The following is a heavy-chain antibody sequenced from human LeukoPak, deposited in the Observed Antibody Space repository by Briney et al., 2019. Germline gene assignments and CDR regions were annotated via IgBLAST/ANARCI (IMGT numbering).Heavy chain of an antibody. CDR3: ARDRGGGYSYGVDY. Sequence: GSSLTLSCAACRFTFNIYDMLWPRHATGRGREGVTDISYDGSNKYYADSVKGRFTISRDNSKNTLYLQMNSLRAEDTAVYYCARDRGGGYSYGVDYWGQGTLVTVSS. V-gene: IGHV3-30*04. CDR1: RFTFNIYD. CDR2: ISYDGSNK. J-gene: IGHJ4*02. D-gene: IGHD5-18*01.